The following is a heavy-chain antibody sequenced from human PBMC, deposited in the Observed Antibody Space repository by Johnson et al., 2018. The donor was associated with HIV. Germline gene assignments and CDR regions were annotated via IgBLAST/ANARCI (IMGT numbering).Heavy chain of an antibody. D-gene: IGHD5-12*01. J-gene: IGHJ3*02. CDR1: GFTFSNVW. V-gene: IGHV3-9*01. CDR2: ISWNSGSI. Sequence: VQLVESGGGLVKPGGSLKLSCEASGFTFSNVWMHWVRQAPGRGLEWVSGISWNSGSIGYAASVKGRFTISRDNAKNSLYLQMNSLRAEDTAVYYCARDLRYSGYEYAFDIWGQGTMVTVSS. CDR3: ARDLRYSGYEYAFDI.